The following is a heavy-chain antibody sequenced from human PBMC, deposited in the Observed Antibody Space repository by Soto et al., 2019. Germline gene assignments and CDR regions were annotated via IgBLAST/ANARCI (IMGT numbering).Heavy chain of an antibody. CDR2: IYYSGST. Sequence: SETLSLTCTVSGGSISSYYWSWIRQPPGKGLEWIGYIYYSGSTNYNPSLKSRVTISVDTSKNQFSLKLSSVTAADTAVYYCARVPGTYYDILTGYLPTDAFDIWGQGTMVTDSS. CDR1: GGSISSYY. CDR3: ARVPGTYYDILTGYLPTDAFDI. V-gene: IGHV4-59*01. J-gene: IGHJ3*02. D-gene: IGHD3-9*01.